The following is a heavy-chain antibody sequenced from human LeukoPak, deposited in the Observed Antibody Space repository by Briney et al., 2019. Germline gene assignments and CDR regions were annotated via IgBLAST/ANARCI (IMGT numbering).Heavy chain of an antibody. CDR3: AKDSGIAVADFDC. V-gene: IGHV3-30*02. CDR1: GFTFSSYG. CDR2: IRYDGSNK. Sequence: GGSLRLSCAASGFTFSSYGMHWVRQAPGKGLEWVALIRYDGSNKYYADSVKGRFTISRDNSKNTLYLQMNSLRAEDTAVYYCAKDSGIAVADFDCWGQGTLVTVSS. J-gene: IGHJ4*02. D-gene: IGHD6-19*01.